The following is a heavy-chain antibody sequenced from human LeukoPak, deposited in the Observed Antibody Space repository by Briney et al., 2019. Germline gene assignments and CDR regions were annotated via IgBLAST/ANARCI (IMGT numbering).Heavy chain of an antibody. CDR3: AREIGLVTARFDY. Sequence: GGSLRLSCAASGFTFSSYSMNWVRQAPGKGLEWVSSISSSSSYIYYADSVKGQFTISRDNAKNSLYLQMNSLRAEDTAVYYCAREIGLVTARFDYWGQGTLVTVSS. D-gene: IGHD2-21*02. CDR2: ISSSSSYI. CDR1: GFTFSSYS. V-gene: IGHV3-21*01. J-gene: IGHJ4*02.